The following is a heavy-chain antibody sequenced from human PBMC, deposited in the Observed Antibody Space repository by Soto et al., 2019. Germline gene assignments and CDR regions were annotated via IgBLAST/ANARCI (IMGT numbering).Heavy chain of an antibody. D-gene: IGHD3-10*01. CDR1: GFIFSSYW. Sequence: EVQLVESGGGLVQPGGSLRLSCSASGFIFSSYWMSWLRQAPGKGLEWVASMNEYGSERYYVDSVKGRVTISRDNAKNSLYLQMSSVRAEDTAVYYCARATGADKGDYWGQGTLVTVSS. CDR2: MNEYGSER. CDR3: ARATGADKGDY. J-gene: IGHJ4*02. V-gene: IGHV3-7*04.